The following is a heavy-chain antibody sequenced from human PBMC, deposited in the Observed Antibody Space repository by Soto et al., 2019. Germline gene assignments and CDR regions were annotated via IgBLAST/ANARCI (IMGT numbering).Heavy chain of an antibody. D-gene: IGHD6-25*01. J-gene: IGHJ4*02. Sequence: VPVKVDCKASGYSFTRVGGNWVRQAPGQGLEWMGWVNAYNGNTNYAQKFQGRVTLTADTSTSTAYMEVGSLRSDDTAVYYCATEAAGVAGHVIWGQGTLVTVSS. CDR3: ATEAAGVAGHVI. V-gene: IGHV1-18*01. CDR1: GYSFTRVG. CDR2: VNAYNGNT.